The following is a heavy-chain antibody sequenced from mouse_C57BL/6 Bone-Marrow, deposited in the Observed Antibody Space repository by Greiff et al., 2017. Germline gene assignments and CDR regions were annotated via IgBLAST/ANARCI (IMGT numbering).Heavy chain of an antibody. CDR2: INPYNGGT. V-gene: IGHV1-19*01. CDR1: GYTFTDYY. D-gene: IGHD2-10*01. Sequence: EVQLQQSGPVLVKPGASVKMSCKASGYTFTDYYMNWVKQSHGKSLEWIGVINPYNGGTSYNQKFKGKATLTVNKSSSTAYMELNSLTSEDAAVXYCARAYSFAYWGQGTLVTVSA. CDR3: ARAYSFAY. J-gene: IGHJ3*01.